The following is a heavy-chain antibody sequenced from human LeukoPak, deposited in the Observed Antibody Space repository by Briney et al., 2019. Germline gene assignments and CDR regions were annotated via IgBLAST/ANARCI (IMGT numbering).Heavy chain of an antibody. Sequence: SETLSLTCTVSGGSISSGGYYWSWIRQHPGKGLEWIGYIYYSGSTYYNPSLKGRVTISVDTSKNQFSLKLSSVTAADTAVYYCARASLVGATKSPPMTAGRDWFDPWGQGTLVTVSS. CDR3: ARASLVGATKSPPMTAGRDWFDP. V-gene: IGHV4-31*03. D-gene: IGHD1-26*01. CDR2: IYYSGST. J-gene: IGHJ5*02. CDR1: GGSISSGGYY.